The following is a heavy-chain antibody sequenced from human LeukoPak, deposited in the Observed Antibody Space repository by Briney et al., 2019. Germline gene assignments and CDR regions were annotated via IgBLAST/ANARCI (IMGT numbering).Heavy chain of an antibody. J-gene: IGHJ6*02. CDR3: AREIGYSSSSGANYYYGMDV. CDR1: GFTFSDYY. D-gene: IGHD6-6*01. Sequence: GGSLRLSCAASGFTFSDYYMSWIRQAPGKGLEWVSYISSSGGTIYYADSVKGRFTISRDNAKNTLYLQMNSLRAEDTAVYYCAREIGYSSSSGANYYYGMDVWGQGTTVTVSS. V-gene: IGHV3-11*04. CDR2: ISSSGGTI.